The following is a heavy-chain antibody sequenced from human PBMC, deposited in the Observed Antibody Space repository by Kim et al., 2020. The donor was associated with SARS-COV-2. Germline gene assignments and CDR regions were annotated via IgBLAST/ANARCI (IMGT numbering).Heavy chain of an antibody. CDR2: ISPGNGTT. D-gene: IGHD5-18*01. CDR1: GYTFITFP. J-gene: IGHJ4*02. CDR3: ARDVGKWLQSSY. V-gene: IGHV1-3*01. Sequence: ASVKVSCKASGYTFITFPLHWVRQAPGQRLEYLGCISPGNGTTKYSQKFQARVTITRDKSADTAYMELTSLTPEDTAFYYCARDVGKWLQSSYWGQGTLVSVSS.